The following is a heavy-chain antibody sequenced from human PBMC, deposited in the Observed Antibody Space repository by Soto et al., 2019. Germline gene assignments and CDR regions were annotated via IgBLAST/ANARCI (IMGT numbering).Heavy chain of an antibody. D-gene: IGHD2-15*01. CDR1: GGSVSSGSYY. J-gene: IGHJ5*02. CDR2: IYYSGST. Sequence: SETLSLTCTLSGGSVSSGSYYWTWIRQPPGKGLEWIGYIYYSGSTNYNPSLKRRASISIDTSNHFSLKLSSVTAADTAVYYCARGHPLIVQHFLFIVACFDPWGQGTPVTVS. CDR3: ARGHPLIVQHFLFIVACFDP. V-gene: IGHV4-61*03.